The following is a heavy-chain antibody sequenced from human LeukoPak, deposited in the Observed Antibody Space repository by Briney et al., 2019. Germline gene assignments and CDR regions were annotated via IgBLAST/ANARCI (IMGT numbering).Heavy chain of an antibody. V-gene: IGHV4-59*01. CDR1: GGYISNYH. D-gene: IGHD1-1*01. CDR2: IYYSAST. J-gene: IGHJ4*02. CDR3: ARDWRGTDY. Sequence: SGSLSLTCTGSGGYISNYHWGGMRQPPGKGLEWIGYIYYSASTNYTHSLKSRVTISVDTSKNQFSLKLSSVTAADTAVYYCARDWRGTDYWGQGTLVTVSS.